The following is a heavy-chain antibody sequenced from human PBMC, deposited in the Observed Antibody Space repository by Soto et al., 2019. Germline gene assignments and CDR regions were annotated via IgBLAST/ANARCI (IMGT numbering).Heavy chain of an antibody. V-gene: IGHV3-33*01. CDR3: ARGSYYDSSGSLELFY. J-gene: IGHJ4*02. CDR1: GFTFSNYG. CDR2: IWFDGSDK. D-gene: IGHD3-22*01. Sequence: SLRLSCSASGFTFSNYGMHWVRQAPGKGLEWVAIIWFDGSDKYYADSVKGRFTISRDNSKNTLYLRMNSLRAEDTAVYYCARGSYYDSSGSLELFYWGQGTLVTVSS.